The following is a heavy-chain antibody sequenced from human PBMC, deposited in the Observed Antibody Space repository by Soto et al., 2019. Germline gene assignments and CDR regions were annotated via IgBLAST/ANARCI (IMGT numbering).Heavy chain of an antibody. V-gene: IGHV3-48*01. J-gene: IGHJ4*02. CDR1: GVTFSTYS. D-gene: IGHD5-12*01. Sequence: GGSLRLSCAASGVTFSTYSMNWVRQAPGKGLEWVSYISSSSSTIYYADSVKGRFTISRDNAKNSLYLQMNSLRAEDTAVYYCAKDLEWLRFYFDYWGQGTLVTVSS. CDR2: ISSSSSTI. CDR3: AKDLEWLRFYFDY.